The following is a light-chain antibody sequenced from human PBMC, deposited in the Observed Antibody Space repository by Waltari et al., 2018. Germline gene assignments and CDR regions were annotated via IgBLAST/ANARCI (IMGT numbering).Light chain of an antibody. CDR2: EVS. J-gene: IGKJ2*01. CDR3: MQATHLRT. Sequence: IVLTQTPLSSPVTLGQPASISCRSSQSLVYSNGNTYLSWLHQRPGQPPRLLIYEVSKRFSGVPDRFRGSGAGTDFTLEISRMEPEDVGVYYCMQATHLRTFGQGTKLEIK. CDR1: QSLVYSNGNTY. V-gene: IGKV2-24*01.